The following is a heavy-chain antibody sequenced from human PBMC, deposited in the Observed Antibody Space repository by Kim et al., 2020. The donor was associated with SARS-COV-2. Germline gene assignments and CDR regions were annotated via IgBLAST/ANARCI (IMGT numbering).Heavy chain of an antibody. D-gene: IGHD6-19*01. J-gene: IGHJ4*02. V-gene: IGHV4-59*08. CDR2: IYYSGST. CDR3: ARLSQSSGFFDY. CDR1: GGSISSYY. Sequence: SETLSLTCTVSGGSISSYYWSWIRQPPGKGLEWIGYIYYSGSTNYNPSLKSRVTISVGTSKNQFSLKLSSVTAADTAVYYCARLSQSSGFFDYWGQGTLVTVSS.